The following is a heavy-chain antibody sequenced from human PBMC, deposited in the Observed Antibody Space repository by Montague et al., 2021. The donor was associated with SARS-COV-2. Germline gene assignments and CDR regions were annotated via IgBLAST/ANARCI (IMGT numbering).Heavy chain of an antibody. J-gene: IGHJ4*02. CDR1: GFTFNDYA. CDR3: AKAPWGSDWYYFDY. V-gene: IGHV3-9*01. D-gene: IGHD3-9*01. Sequence: LRLSCAASGFTFNDYAMHWVRQAPGAGLEWVAGVDWSSGFFAYADSVRGRFTISRDNAKNSLYLQMNSRKVEDTALYYCAKAPWGSDWYYFDYWGQGTLVTVSS. CDR2: VDWSSGFF.